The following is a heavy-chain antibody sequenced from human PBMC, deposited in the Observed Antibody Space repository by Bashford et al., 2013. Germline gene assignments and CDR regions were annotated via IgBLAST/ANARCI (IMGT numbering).Heavy chain of an antibody. CDR2: IYHSGST. D-gene: IGHD3-10*01. CDR1: GYSISSSNW. J-gene: IGHJ4*02. V-gene: IGHV4-4*02. CDR3: ARARRLYYYGSGTFDY. Sequence: SETLSLTCAVSGYSISSSNWWSWVRQPPGKGLEWIGEIYHSGSTNYNPSLKSRVTISVDKSKNQFSLKLSSVTAADTAVYYCARARRLYYYGSGTFDYWGQGTLVTVSS.